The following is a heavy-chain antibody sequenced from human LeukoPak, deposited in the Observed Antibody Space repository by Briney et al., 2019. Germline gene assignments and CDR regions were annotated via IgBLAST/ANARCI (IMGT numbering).Heavy chain of an antibody. Sequence: SGGSLRLSWAASAFTFDDYSMHWVRHAPGKGLEWVSGITWNSADIVYAASVKGRFTISRDNAKNFLYLQMNSLRPEDTAFYYCAKETTYPYGDFESWGQGTLVTVSS. CDR3: AKETTYPYGDFES. J-gene: IGHJ4*02. V-gene: IGHV3-9*01. CDR2: ITWNSADI. D-gene: IGHD4-17*01. CDR1: AFTFDDYS.